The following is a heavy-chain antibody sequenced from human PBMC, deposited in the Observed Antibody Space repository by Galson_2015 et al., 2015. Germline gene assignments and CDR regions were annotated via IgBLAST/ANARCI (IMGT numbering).Heavy chain of an antibody. V-gene: IGHV3-48*02. CDR2: ISSGSSTI. CDR3: SLLGYDSSGWRFDY. J-gene: IGHJ4*02. Sequence: ALRLSCAASGFTFSSYSMNWVRHAPGKGLEWVSYISSGSSTIYYADSVKGRFTISRDNAKNSLYLQMNSLRDEDTAVYYCSLLGYDSSGWRFDYWGQGTLVTVSS. D-gene: IGHD3-22*01. CDR1: GFTFSSYS.